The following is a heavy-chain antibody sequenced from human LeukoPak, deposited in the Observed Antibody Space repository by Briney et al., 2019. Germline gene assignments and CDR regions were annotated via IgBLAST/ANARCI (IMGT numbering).Heavy chain of an antibody. J-gene: IGHJ4*02. V-gene: IGHV3-33*01. CDR2: IWYDGSNK. CDR3: ARGSGSYYRLDY. Sequence: PGGSLRLSCAASGFTFSSYGMHWVRQAPGKGREWVAVIWYDGSNKYYADSVKGRFTISRDNSKNTLYLQMNSLRAEDTAVYYCARGSGSYYRLDYWGQGILVTVSS. D-gene: IGHD1-26*01. CDR1: GFTFSSYG.